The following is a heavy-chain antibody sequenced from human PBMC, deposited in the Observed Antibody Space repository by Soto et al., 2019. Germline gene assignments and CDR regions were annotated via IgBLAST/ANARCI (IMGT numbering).Heavy chain of an antibody. CDR1: GFTFSSYS. D-gene: IGHD2-21*02. Sequence: PGGSLRLSCAASGFTFSSYSMSWVRQAPGKGLEWVSAISGSGGSTYYADSVKGRFTISRDNSKNTLYLQMNSLRAEDTAVYYCARAGDYDSAFDYWGPGTLVTVSS. J-gene: IGHJ4*02. CDR2: ISGSGGST. CDR3: ARAGDYDSAFDY. V-gene: IGHV3-23*01.